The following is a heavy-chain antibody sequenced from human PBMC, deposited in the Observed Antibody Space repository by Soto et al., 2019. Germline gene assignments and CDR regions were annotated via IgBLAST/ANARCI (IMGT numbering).Heavy chain of an antibody. CDR1: GGSISSYY. CDR2: IHYSGST. J-gene: IGHJ6*02. V-gene: IGHV4-59*08. Sequence: SETLSLTCTVSGGSISSYYWSWIRQPPGKGLEWIGYIHYSGSTKYNPSLKSRVTISVDTSKNQFSLKLSSVTASDTAVYYCARQDSSSWYWVYGMDVWGQGTTVTVSS. CDR3: ARQDSSSWYWVYGMDV. D-gene: IGHD6-13*01.